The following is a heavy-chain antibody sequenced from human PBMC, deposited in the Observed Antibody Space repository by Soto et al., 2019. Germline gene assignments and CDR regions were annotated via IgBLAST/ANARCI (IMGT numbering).Heavy chain of an antibody. J-gene: IGHJ5*02. V-gene: IGHV4-31*03. D-gene: IGHD6-13*01. CDR2: IYYSGST. Sequence: SETLSLTCTVSGGSISSGGYYWSWIRQHPGKGLEWIGYIYYSGSTYYNPSLRSRVTISVDTSKNQFSLKLSSVTAADTAVYCCARDSSSRGLDPWGQGTLVTVSS. CDR3: ARDSSSRGLDP. CDR1: GGSISSGGYY.